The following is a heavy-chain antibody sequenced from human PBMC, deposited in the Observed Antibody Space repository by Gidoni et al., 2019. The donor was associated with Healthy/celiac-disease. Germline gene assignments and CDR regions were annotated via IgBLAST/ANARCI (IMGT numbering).Heavy chain of an antibody. V-gene: IGHV1-24*01. Sequence: QVQLVQSGAEVKKPGASVKVSCKVSGYTLTELSMHWVRQAPGKGLEWMGGFDPEDGETIYAQKFQGRVTMTEDTSTDTAYMELSSLRSEDTAVYYCATTRGYSYGYLPLGYYGMDVWGQGTTVTVSS. D-gene: IGHD5-18*01. CDR3: ATTRGYSYGYLPLGYYGMDV. J-gene: IGHJ6*02. CDR2: FDPEDGET. CDR1: GYTLTELS.